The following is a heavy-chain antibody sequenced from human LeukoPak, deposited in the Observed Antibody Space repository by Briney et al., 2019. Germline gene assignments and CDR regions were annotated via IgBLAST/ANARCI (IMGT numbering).Heavy chain of an antibody. CDR1: GGSFSGYY. CDR3: AKYSSSWYMGWFDP. Sequence: SETLSLICAVYGGSFSGYYWSWIRQPPGKGLEWIGEINHSGSTNYNPSLKSRVTISVDTSKNQFSLKLSSVTAADTAVYYCAKYSSSWYMGWFDPWVQGTLVTVSS. CDR2: INHSGST. V-gene: IGHV4-34*01. J-gene: IGHJ5*02. D-gene: IGHD6-13*01.